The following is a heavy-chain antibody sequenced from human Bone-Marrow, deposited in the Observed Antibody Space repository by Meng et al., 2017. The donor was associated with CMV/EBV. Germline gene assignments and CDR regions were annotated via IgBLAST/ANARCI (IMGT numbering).Heavy chain of an antibody. D-gene: IGHD1-7*01. CDR2: IDPDGTTT. J-gene: IGHJ4*02. CDR1: GFPFSAFW. V-gene: IGHV3-74*01. CDR3: ARDYWGTADY. Sequence: GESLKISCAASGFPFSAFWMHWVRQLPGKGLVWVSRIDPDGTTTGYADSVKGRFAIFRDNAKNTLYLQMNNLRAEDTVIYYCARDYWGTADYWGQGTVVNGAS.